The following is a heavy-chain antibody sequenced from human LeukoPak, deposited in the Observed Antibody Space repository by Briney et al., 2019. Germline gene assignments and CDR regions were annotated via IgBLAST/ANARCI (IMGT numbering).Heavy chain of an antibody. D-gene: IGHD2-15*01. CDR2: ISYDGSNK. J-gene: IGHJ5*02. CDR3: ARGFSCTGGTCYLGYWFDP. Sequence: GGSLRLSCAASGFTFSSYGMHWVRQAPGKGLEWVAVISYDGSNKYYADSVKGRFTISRDNSKNTLYLQMNSLRAEDTAVYYCARGFSCTGGTCYLGYWFDPWGQGTLVTVSS. CDR1: GFTFSSYG. V-gene: IGHV3-30*03.